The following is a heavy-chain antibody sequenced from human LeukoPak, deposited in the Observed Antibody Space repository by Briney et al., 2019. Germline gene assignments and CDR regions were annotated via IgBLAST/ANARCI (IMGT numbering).Heavy chain of an antibody. D-gene: IGHD6-19*01. J-gene: IGHJ4*02. CDR2: FYTSGNT. Sequence: PSETLSLTRSVSGTPITPYSWSWIRQPPGRGLEWIGYFYTSGNTHQNPSLKSRVTMSIDASKNQFSLRLSSMTAADTAVYYCARGTPKGWYDVKKGGDCWGQGTLVTVSS. CDR1: GTPITPYS. V-gene: IGHV4-4*09. CDR3: ARGTPKGWYDVKKGGDC.